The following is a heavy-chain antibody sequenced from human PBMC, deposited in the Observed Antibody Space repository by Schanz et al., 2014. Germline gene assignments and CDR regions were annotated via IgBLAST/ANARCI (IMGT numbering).Heavy chain of an antibody. D-gene: IGHD3-10*01. V-gene: IGHV3-48*01. CDR2: ISGSSRTI. CDR1: GFTFSSYS. CDR3: AKGRFGELSAFDI. Sequence: EVQLVESGGGLVQPGGSLRLSCAASGFTFSSYSLNWVRQAPGKGLEWVSYISGSSRTIYYADSVKGRFTISRDNAKNSLYLQMNSLRAEDTAVYYCAKGRFGELSAFDIWGQGTMVTVSS. J-gene: IGHJ3*02.